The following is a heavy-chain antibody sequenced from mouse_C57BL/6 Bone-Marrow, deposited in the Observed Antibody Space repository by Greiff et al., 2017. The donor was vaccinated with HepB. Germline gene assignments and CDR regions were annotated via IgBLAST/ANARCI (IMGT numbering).Heavy chain of an antibody. Sequence: VQRVESGAELVKPGASVKLSCKASGYTFTEYTIHWVKQRSGQGLEWIGWFYPGSGSIKYNEKFKDKATLTADKSSSTVYMERSRLTSEDSAVYFCARHESEVYGNYVPFDYWGQGTTLTVSS. D-gene: IGHD2-1*01. CDR1: GYTFTEYT. J-gene: IGHJ2*01. CDR3: ARHESEVYGNYVPFDY. V-gene: IGHV1-62-2*01. CDR2: FYPGSGSI.